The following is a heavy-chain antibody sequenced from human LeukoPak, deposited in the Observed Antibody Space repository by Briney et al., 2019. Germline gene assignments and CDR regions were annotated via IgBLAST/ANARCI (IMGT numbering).Heavy chain of an antibody. Sequence: ASVKVSCKAPGYTFTSYGISWVRQAPGQGLEWMGWISGYNDNTNYAQNLQGRVTMTTDTSTSTAYMELRSLRSDDTAVYYCARGRYPHTSSWYGDAFDIWGQGTMVTVSS. CDR3: ARGRYPHTSSWYGDAFDI. V-gene: IGHV1-18*01. J-gene: IGHJ3*02. CDR1: GYTFTSYG. CDR2: ISGYNDNT. D-gene: IGHD6-13*01.